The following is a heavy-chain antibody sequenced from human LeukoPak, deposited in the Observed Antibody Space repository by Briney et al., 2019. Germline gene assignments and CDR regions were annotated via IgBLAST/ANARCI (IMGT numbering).Heavy chain of an antibody. CDR3: AKSQGGQWLVGSDY. D-gene: IGHD6-19*01. CDR2: ISGSGGST. V-gene: IGHV3-23*01. J-gene: IGHJ4*02. Sequence: SGGSLRLSCAASGFTFSSYGMSWVRQAPGKGLEWVSAISGSGGSTYYADSVKGRFTISRDNSKNTLYLQMNSLRAEDTAVYYCAKSQGGQWLVGSDYWGQGTLVTVSS. CDR1: GFTFSSYG.